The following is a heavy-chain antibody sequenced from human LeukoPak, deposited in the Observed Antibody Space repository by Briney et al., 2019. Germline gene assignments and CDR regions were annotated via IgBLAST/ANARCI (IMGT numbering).Heavy chain of an antibody. D-gene: IGHD1-26*01. CDR2: ITWNGVST. CDR1: GFPFDEYG. CDR3: ARDRVGTTRGHYYGMDV. Sequence: PGGSLRLSCAATGFPFDEYGMSWVRQAPGKGVEWVSGITWNGVSTGYADPVKGRFAISRDNAKKSLYLQMNSLRADDTAFYYCARDRVGTTRGHYYGMDVWGQGTTVTVSS. J-gene: IGHJ6*02. V-gene: IGHV3-20*04.